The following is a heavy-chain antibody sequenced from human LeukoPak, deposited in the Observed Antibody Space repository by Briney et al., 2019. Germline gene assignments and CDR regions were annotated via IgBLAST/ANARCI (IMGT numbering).Heavy chain of an antibody. CDR2: IYTSGST. V-gene: IGHV4-61*02. Sequence: SETLTLTCTVSGGSISSGSCYWSWIRQPAGKGLEWIGRIYTSGSTNYNPSLKSRVTISVDTSKNQFSLKLTSVTVADTAVYYCARVRELLSWFDPWGQGTLVTVSS. CDR3: ARVRELLSWFDP. J-gene: IGHJ5*02. D-gene: IGHD1-26*01. CDR1: GGSISSGSCY.